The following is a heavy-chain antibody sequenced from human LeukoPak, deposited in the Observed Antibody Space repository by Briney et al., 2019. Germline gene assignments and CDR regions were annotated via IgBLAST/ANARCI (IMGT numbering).Heavy chain of an antibody. CDR2: IYHTGSA. Sequence: SETLSLTCSVSGYSFTSGHYWGWIRQPPGKGLEWIANIYHTGSAHYNPSLKSRVTISVDTSTNQFSLKLSSVTAADTAVYYCARYCTSTTCILRGFDYWGQRTLVTVSS. CDR3: ARYCTSTTCILRGFDY. CDR1: GYSFTSGHY. D-gene: IGHD2-2*01. J-gene: IGHJ4*02. V-gene: IGHV4-38-2*01.